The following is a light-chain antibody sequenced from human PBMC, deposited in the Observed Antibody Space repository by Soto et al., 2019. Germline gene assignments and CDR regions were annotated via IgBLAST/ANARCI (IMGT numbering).Light chain of an antibody. CDR2: GVT. Sequence: QSVLTQPPSASGSPGQSVTISCTGTSSDVGGYDYVSWYQQHSGKAPKLMIYGVTIRPSGVSDRFSGSKSGNTASLTVSGLQAEDEADYYCSSYTGGNPSYVFGTGTKVTVL. V-gene: IGLV2-8*01. J-gene: IGLJ1*01. CDR3: SSYTGGNPSYV. CDR1: SSDVGGYDY.